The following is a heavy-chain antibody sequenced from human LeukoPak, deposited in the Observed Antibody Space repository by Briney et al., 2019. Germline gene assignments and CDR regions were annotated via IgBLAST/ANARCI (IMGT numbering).Heavy chain of an antibody. D-gene: IGHD3-10*01. CDR2: ISYDASNK. CDR3: ANLWFGENDY. Sequence: GGSLRLSCAASGLTFSSSGMHWVRQAPGKGLEWVAVISYDASNKYYADSVKGRFTISRDNSKNTLYLQMNSLSAEDTAMYYCANLWFGENDYCGQGTLVTVSS. CDR1: GLTFSSSG. J-gene: IGHJ4*02. V-gene: IGHV3-30*18.